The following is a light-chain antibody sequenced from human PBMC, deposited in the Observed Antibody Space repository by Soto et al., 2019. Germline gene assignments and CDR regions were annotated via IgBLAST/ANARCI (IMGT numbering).Light chain of an antibody. V-gene: IGLV2-14*01. CDR3: SSYTTRSTLV. J-gene: IGLJ3*02. CDR1: SRDIGGYDF. CDR2: EVA. Sequence: QSVLTQPASVSGSPGQSITFSCTGTSRDIGGYDFVSWYQHYPGKAPKLIIFEVANRPSGISDRFSGSKSGNTASLTISGLQPEDEADYYCSSYTTRSTLVFGGGTKVTVL.